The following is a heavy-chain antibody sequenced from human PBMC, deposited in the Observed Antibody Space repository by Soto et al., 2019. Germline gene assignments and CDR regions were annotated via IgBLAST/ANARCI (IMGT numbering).Heavy chain of an antibody. CDR2: INSDGSST. CDR3: ARGRPYDFWSGYYTWFDP. CDR1: GFTFSSYW. Sequence: GGSLRLSCAASGFTFSSYWMHWVRQAPGKGLVWVSRINSDGSSTSYADSVKGRFTISRDNAKNTLYLQMNSLRAEDTAVYYCARGRPYDFWSGYYTWFDPWGQGTLVPVSP. D-gene: IGHD3-3*01. J-gene: IGHJ5*02. V-gene: IGHV3-74*01.